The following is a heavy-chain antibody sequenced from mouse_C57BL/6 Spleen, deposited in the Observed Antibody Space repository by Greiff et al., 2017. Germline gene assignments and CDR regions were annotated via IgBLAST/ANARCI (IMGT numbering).Heavy chain of an antibody. CDR3: SRGHYSNFDY. CDR1: GYTFTSYW. CDR2: IDPSDSYT. D-gene: IGHD2-5*01. V-gene: IGHV1-69*01. J-gene: IGHJ2*01. Sequence: QVQLQQPGAELVMPGASVKLSCKASGYTFTSYWMHWVKQRPGQGLEWIGAIDPSDSYTNYNQKFKGKATLTVDKSSSTAYMQLSSLTSEDSAVYYCSRGHYSNFDYWGQGTTLTVSS.